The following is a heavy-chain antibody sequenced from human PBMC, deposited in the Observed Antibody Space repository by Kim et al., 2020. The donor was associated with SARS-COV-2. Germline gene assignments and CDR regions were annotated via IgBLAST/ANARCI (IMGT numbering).Heavy chain of an antibody. V-gene: IGHV4-34*01. Sequence: LKGRVTISVDTSKNQFSLKLSSVTAADTAVYYCARKVAAGTYYYYYYMGVWGKGTTVTVSS. J-gene: IGHJ6*03. CDR3: ARKVAAGTYYYYYYMGV. D-gene: IGHD6-13*01.